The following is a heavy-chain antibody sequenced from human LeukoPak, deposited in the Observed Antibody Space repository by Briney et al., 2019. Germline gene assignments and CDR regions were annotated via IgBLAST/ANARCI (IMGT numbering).Heavy chain of an antibody. CDR1: GYSFTGYY. CDR3: AKTGYCSGGFCYSNFDY. J-gene: IGHJ4*02. V-gene: IGHV1-2*02. D-gene: IGHD2-15*01. CDR2: INPNSGDT. Sequence: ASVKVSCKASGYSFTGYYIHWVRQAPGQGLEWMGWINPNSGDTNYAQKFQGRVTMTRVTSINTAYMELSRLKSDDTAVYYCAKTGYCSGGFCYSNFDYWGQGTLVTVSS.